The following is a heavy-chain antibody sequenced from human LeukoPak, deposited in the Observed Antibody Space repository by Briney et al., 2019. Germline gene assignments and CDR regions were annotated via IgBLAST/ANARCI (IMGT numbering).Heavy chain of an antibody. CDR2: IYSVGSP. Sequence: PSETLSLTCTVSGGSINDYFWGWIRQPPGKGLDWIGHIYSVGSPTCSPSLMSRVSISVDSSKNQFSLKLSSVTAADTAVYYCARSIPSYFDYWGQGTLVTVSS. CDR1: GGSINDYF. D-gene: IGHD2-21*01. CDR3: ARSIPSYFDY. J-gene: IGHJ4*02. V-gene: IGHV4-4*09.